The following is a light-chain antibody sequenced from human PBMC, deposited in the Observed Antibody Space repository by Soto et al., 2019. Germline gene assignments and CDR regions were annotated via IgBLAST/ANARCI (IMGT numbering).Light chain of an antibody. CDR3: QQYREWPPT. CDR1: QSIDIY. Sequence: EIVMTQSPATLSVSPGEGATLSCRASQSIDIYLAWYQQKPGQAPRLLIYGASTRATGFPARFSGSGSGTEFALTISSLQSEDFTIYYCQQYREWPPTFGQGTKVDIK. V-gene: IGKV3-15*01. CDR2: GAS. J-gene: IGKJ1*01.